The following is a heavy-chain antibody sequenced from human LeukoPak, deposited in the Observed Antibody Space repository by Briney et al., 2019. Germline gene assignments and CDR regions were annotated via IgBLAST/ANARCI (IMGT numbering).Heavy chain of an antibody. D-gene: IGHD5-24*01. CDR1: GFTFSSYG. Sequence: GGSLRLSCAASGFTFSSYGMHWVRQAPGKGLEWVAVISYDGSNKYYADSVKGRFTISRDNAMNTLYLQMNSLRAEDTAVYYCARDLWGGRDGFFDSWGQGTLVTVSS. CDR3: ARDLWGGRDGFFDS. J-gene: IGHJ4*02. V-gene: IGHV3-30*03. CDR2: ISYDGSNK.